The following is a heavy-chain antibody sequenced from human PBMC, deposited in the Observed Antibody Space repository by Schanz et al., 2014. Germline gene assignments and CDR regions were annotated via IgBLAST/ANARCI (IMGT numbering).Heavy chain of an antibody. CDR1: GVTFSSYA. J-gene: IGHJ6*03. V-gene: IGHV3-23*04. CDR3: ARADIGARTHDYYYYFIDV. D-gene: IGHD6-6*01. Sequence: DVQLVDSGGGLVQPGGSLRLSCVASGVTFSSYAMSWVRQASGKGLEWVSAISGSGASTYYAGSVKGRFTISRDNAKNSLYLQMNSLRAEDTAVYYCARADIGARTHDYYYYFIDVWGIGTTVTVSS. CDR2: ISGSGAST.